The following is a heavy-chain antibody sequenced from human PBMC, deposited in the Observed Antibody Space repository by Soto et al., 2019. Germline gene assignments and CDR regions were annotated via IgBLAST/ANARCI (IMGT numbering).Heavy chain of an antibody. V-gene: IGHV3-64*02. J-gene: IGHJ4*02. CDR2: ISSNGGST. CDR3: AREGDSYFDY. D-gene: IGHD3-16*01. CDR1: GFTFSSYA. Sequence: GGSLRLSCAASGFTFSSYAMHWVRQAPGKGLEYVSAISSNGGSTYYADSVKGRFTISRDNSKNTLYLQMGSLRAEDMAVYYCAREGDSYFDYWGQGTLVTVSS.